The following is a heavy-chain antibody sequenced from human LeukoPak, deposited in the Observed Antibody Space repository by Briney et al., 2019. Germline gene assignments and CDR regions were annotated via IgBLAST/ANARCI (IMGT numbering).Heavy chain of an antibody. CDR3: ARAGTRGLYQLRLNWFDP. D-gene: IGHD2-2*01. V-gene: IGHV1-69*06. CDR2: IIPIFGTA. J-gene: IGHJ5*02. CDR1: GGTFSSYA. Sequence: SVKVSCKASGGTFSSYAISWVRQAPGQGLEWMGGIIPIFGTANYAQKFQGRVTITADKSTSTAYMELSSLRSEDTAVYYCARAGTRGLYQLRLNWFDPWGQGTLVTVSS.